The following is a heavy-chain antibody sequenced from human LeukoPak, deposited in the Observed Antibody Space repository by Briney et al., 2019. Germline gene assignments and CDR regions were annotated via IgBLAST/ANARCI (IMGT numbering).Heavy chain of an antibody. CDR2: INPNSGGT. CDR3: ARDPTFYYGSGSYHLHY. Sequence: EASVKVSCKASGYTFTGYYMHWVRQAPGQGLEWMGWINPNSGGTNYAQRFQGRVTMTRDTSISTAYMELSRLRSDDTAVYYCARDPTFYYGSGSYHLHYWGQGTLVTVSS. D-gene: IGHD3-10*01. CDR1: GYTFTGYY. V-gene: IGHV1-2*02. J-gene: IGHJ4*02.